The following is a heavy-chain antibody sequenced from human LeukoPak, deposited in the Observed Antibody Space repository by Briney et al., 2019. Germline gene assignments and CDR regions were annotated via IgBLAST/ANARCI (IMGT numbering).Heavy chain of an antibody. CDR2: IKTKTDGVTT. CDR1: GFTFSKAW. J-gene: IGHJ3*02. CDR3: TGFETSGPDAFDI. D-gene: IGHD5-12*01. Sequence: PGGSLRLSCAASGFTFSKAWMSWVRQAPGKGLEWVGRIKTKTDGVTTDYAAPVKGRFTISRDDSKNTVYLQMNSLKTEDTAVYFCTGFETSGPDAFDIWGRGTMVTVSS. V-gene: IGHV3-15*01.